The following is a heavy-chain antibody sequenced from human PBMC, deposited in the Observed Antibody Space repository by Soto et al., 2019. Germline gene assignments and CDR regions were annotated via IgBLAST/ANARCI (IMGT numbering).Heavy chain of an antibody. CDR2: IFYSGST. CDR1: GGSISSGGYY. D-gene: IGHD6-13*01. Sequence: QAQLQESGPGLVKPSQTLSLTCSVSGGSISSGGYYWSWIRQHPGKGLEWIGYIFYSGSTYCNPSLKSRVTMSVDTSKTQFSLKLSSVTAADTAVYYWAREVSTTCGMDVWGQGTTVTVSS. CDR3: AREVSTTCGMDV. J-gene: IGHJ6*02. V-gene: IGHV4-31*03.